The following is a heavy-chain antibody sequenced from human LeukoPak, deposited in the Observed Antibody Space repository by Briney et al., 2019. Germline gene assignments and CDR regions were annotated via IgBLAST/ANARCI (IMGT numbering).Heavy chain of an antibody. CDR2: INTNTGNL. V-gene: IGHV7-4-1*02. CDR3: ARDLGGDFRPHLFDP. CDR1: GYTFTSYA. J-gene: IGHJ5*02. Sequence: GASVKVSCKASGYTFTSYAMNWVRQAPGQGLEWMGWINTNTGNLTYAQGFTGRFVFSLDTSVSTAYLQISSLKAEDTAVYYCARDLGGDFRPHLFDPWGQGTLVTVSS.